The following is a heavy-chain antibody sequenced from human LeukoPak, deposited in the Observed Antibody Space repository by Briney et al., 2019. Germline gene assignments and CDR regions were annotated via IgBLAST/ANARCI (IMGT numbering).Heavy chain of an antibody. Sequence: SETLSLTCTVSGGSISSSNYYWGWIRQPPGKGLEWIGSIYYSGSTYYNPSLKSRVTISVDTSKRQFSLKLNSVTAADTAVYYCARPSSMTTVVFDYWGQGTLVTVSS. V-gene: IGHV4-39*01. CDR2: IYYSGST. J-gene: IGHJ4*02. CDR3: ARPSSMTTVVFDY. D-gene: IGHD4-23*01. CDR1: GGSISSSNYY.